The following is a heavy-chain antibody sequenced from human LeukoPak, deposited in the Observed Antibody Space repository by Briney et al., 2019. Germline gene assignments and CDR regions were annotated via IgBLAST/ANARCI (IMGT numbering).Heavy chain of an antibody. J-gene: IGHJ4*02. CDR1: GFTFSSYA. CDR3: AKGIQLWFYYFDY. CDR2: ISGSGGST. Sequence: AGGSLRLSCAAPGFTFSSYAMSWVRQAPGKGLEWVSAISGSGGSTYYADSVKGRFTISRDNSKNTLYLQMNSLRAEDTAVYYCAKGIQLWFYYFDYWGQGTLVTVSS. V-gene: IGHV3-23*01. D-gene: IGHD5-18*01.